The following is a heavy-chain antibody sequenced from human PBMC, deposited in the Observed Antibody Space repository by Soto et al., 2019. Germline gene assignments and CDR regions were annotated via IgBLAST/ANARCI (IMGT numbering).Heavy chain of an antibody. J-gene: IGHJ6*02. D-gene: IGHD6-6*01. CDR3: ARASIAARWYYYGMDV. Sequence: GASVKVSCKASGYTFTGYYMHWVRQAPGQGLEWMGWINPNSGGTNYAQKFQGRVTMTRDTSISTAYMELSRLRSDDTAAYYCARASIAARWYYYGMDVWGQGTTVTVSS. CDR2: INPNSGGT. CDR1: GYTFTGYY. V-gene: IGHV1-2*02.